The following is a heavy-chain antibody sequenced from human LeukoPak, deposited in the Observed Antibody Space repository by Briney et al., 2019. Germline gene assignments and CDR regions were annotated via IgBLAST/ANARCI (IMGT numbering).Heavy chain of an antibody. J-gene: IGHJ4*02. CDR1: GYTFTTYG. CDR2: ISAYTGNT. Sequence: ASVKVSCKASGYTFTTYGISWVRQAPGQGLEWMGWISAYTGNTNYTQNLQGRVTMTTDTSTSTAYMELRRLRSDDTAVYYCARGGAIANDYWGQGTLVTVSS. CDR3: ARGGAIANDY. D-gene: IGHD6-13*01. V-gene: IGHV1-18*01.